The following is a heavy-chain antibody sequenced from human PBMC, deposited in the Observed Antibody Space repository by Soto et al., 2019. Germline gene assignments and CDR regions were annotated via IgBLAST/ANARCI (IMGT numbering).Heavy chain of an antibody. Sequence: QVQLVQSGAEVKKPGASVKVSCKASGYTFSNDAITWVRQAPGQGLEWMGWVSAYNGNTNYEQKFKGGVTMTTDTSTSTAYMEIRSLRYDDTAVYFCARASRYYWNYMMYWGQGTLVTVSS. CDR1: GYTFSNDA. CDR2: VSAYNGNT. D-gene: IGHD1-7*01. V-gene: IGHV1-18*01. CDR3: ARASRYYWNYMMY. J-gene: IGHJ4*02.